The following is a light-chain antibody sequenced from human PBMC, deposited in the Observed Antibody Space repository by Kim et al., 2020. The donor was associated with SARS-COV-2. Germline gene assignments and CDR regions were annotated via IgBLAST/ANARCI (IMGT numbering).Light chain of an antibody. CDR2: QDS. CDR1: KLGDKY. J-gene: IGLJ2*01. CDR3: QAWDSSRLV. Sequence: SYELTQPPSVSVSPGQTASITCSGDKLGDKYTYWYQQKPGQSPVLVIYQDSRRPSGIPERFSGSNSGNTATLTISGTQAMDEAAYYCQAWDSSRLVFGGGTKVTVL. V-gene: IGLV3-1*01.